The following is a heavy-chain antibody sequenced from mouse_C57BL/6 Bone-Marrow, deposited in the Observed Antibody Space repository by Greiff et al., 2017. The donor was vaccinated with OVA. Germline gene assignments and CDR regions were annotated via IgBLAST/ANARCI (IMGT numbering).Heavy chain of an antibody. CDR3: APRDSYDYAMDY. Sequence: VQLKESGGGLVKPGGSLKLSCAASGFTFSDYGMHWVRQAPEKGLEWVAYISSGSSTIYYADTVKGRFTISRDNAKNTLFLQMTSLRSEDTAMYYCAPRDSYDYAMDYWGQGTSVTVSS. J-gene: IGHJ4*01. D-gene: IGHD3-3*01. CDR1: GFTFSDYG. CDR2: ISSGSSTI. V-gene: IGHV5-17*01.